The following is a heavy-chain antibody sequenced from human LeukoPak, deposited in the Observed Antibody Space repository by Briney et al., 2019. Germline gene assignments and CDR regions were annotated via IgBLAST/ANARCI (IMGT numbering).Heavy chain of an antibody. J-gene: IGHJ6*02. V-gene: IGHV3-30-3*01. CDR3: AKDSYGMDV. Sequence: PGGSLRLSCAASGFTFSDYAMHWVRQAPGKGLEWVAVISYDGTNKYCADSVKGRFTISRDNTKNTVSLQMNNLRAEDTAVYFCAKDSYGMDVWGQGTTVTVSS. CDR1: GFTFSDYA. CDR2: ISYDGTNK.